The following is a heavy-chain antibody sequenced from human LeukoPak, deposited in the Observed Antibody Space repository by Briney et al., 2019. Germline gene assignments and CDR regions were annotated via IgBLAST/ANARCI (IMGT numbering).Heavy chain of an antibody. V-gene: IGHV4-59*01. D-gene: IGHD1-1*01. CDR2: IYYSGST. CDR3: ARASSPYNRNDGGWFDP. Sequence: SETLSLTCTVSGGSISSYYWSWIRQPPGKGLEWIGYIYYSGSTNYNPSLKSRVTISVDTSKNQFSLKLSSVTAADTAVYYCARASSPYNRNDGGWFDPWGQGTLVTVSS. J-gene: IGHJ5*02. CDR1: GGSISSYY.